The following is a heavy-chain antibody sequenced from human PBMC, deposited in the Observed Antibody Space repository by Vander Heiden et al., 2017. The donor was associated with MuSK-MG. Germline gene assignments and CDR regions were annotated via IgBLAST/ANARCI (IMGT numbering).Heavy chain of an antibody. CDR1: GGPISGYY. V-gene: IGHV4-59*01. CDR2: IYYSGST. D-gene: IGHD1-26*01. CDR3: ARQNSGNYRQFDY. Sequence: QVQLQESGPGLVKPSETLSLTCTVPGGPISGYYWSWIRQPPGKGLEDIGYIYYSGSTNYNPALKSRITISVDTSKNHLSLRLSSLTTADTAVYYCARQNSGNYRQFDYWGQVTLVTVSS. J-gene: IGHJ4*02.